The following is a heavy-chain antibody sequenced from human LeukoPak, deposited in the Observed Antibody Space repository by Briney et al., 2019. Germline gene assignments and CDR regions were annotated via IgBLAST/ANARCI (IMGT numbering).Heavy chain of an antibody. CDR3: ARGGGLDV. J-gene: IGHJ6*02. Sequence: GGSLRLSCAASGFTFTTYWMHWDRQAPGKGLVWVSHINSVGSITSYADSVKGRFTISRDNAKNSLYLQMSNLRAEDTAVYFCARGGGLDVWGQGATVTVSS. D-gene: IGHD3-16*01. V-gene: IGHV3-74*01. CDR1: GFTFTTYW. CDR2: INSVGSIT.